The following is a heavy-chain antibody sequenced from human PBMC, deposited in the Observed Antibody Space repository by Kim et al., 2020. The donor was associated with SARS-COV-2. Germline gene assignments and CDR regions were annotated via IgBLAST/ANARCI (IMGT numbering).Heavy chain of an antibody. CDR1: GGSISSYY. CDR2: MYHSGST. Sequence: SETLSLTCTVSGGSISSYYWSWIRQPPGKGLEWIGYMYHSGSTNYNPSFKSRVTISVDTSKNQFSLKLSSVTAADTAVYYCARHGSGRSRSPYYYYAMDV. J-gene: IGHJ6*01. CDR3: ARHGSGRSRSPYYYYAMDV. V-gene: IGHV4-59*08. D-gene: IGHD3-10*01.